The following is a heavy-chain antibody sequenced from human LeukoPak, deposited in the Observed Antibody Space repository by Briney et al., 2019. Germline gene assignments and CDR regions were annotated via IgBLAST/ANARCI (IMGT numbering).Heavy chain of an antibody. CDR3: ARVRPGYYCDY. CDR1: GFTFSIYS. V-gene: IGHV3-21*05. J-gene: IGHJ4*02. CDR2: ISKNSDDI. Sequence: PGRSLRLSCVASGFTFSIYSMNWVRQAPGKGLEWVSYISKNSDDIYNADSVRGRFTISRNNAKNSLYLQTNSLRAEDTAVYYCARVRPGYYCDYWGQGILVTVSS.